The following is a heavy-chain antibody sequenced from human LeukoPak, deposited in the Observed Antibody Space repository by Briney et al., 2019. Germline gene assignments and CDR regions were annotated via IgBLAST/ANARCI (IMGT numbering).Heavy chain of an antibody. V-gene: IGHV3-30*18. CDR2: ISYDGRNK. J-gene: IGHJ4*02. CDR3: AKDRGYSHGFDY. Sequence: GKSLILSCAASGFTFSSYGMHWVRQAPGKGLEWVAAISYDGRNKEYVDSVKGRFTISRDNSKNTLYLQMNSLRAEDTAVYNCAKDRGYSHGFDYWGQGTLVTVSS. D-gene: IGHD5-18*01. CDR1: GFTFSSYG.